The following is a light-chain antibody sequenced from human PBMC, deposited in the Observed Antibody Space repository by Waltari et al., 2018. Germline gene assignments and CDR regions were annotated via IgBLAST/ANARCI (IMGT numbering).Light chain of an antibody. CDR2: GAS. V-gene: IGKV3-15*01. CDR3: QQYNNWPLT. CDR1: HFVDGK. Sequence: IRMTQSPATLSVAPGERATLFCRASHFVDGKVAWYQQRPGQAPRLLMYGASIRATGFPPRFTASGSGTQFTLTIGSLQSEDFAVYFCQQYNNWPLTFGGGTRVEV. J-gene: IGKJ4*01.